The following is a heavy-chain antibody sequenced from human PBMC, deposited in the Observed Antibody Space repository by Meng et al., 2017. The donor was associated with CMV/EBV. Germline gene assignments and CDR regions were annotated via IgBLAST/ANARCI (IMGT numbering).Heavy chain of an antibody. CDR3: ARSSGPRYFQH. J-gene: IGHJ1*01. CDR1: GFTVSSYW. V-gene: IGHV3-7*01. CDR2: IKQDGSEK. Sequence: GGSLRLSCAASGFTVSSYWMSWVRQAPGKGLEWVANIKQDGSEKYYVDSVKGRFTISRDNAKNSLYLQMNSLRAEDTAVYYCARSSGPRYFQHWGQGTLVTVSS.